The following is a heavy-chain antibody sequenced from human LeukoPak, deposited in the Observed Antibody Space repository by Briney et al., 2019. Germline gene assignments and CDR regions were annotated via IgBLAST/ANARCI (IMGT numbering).Heavy chain of an antibody. CDR2: IYYRSRWHY. V-gene: IGHV6-1*01. Sequence: SQTLSLTCAISGESVSSNSGSWSWIRQSPSRSPEWLGRIYYRSRWHYEYAVSVQNRISISPDTTKNQFSLQLNSMSPDDSAVYYCVSGGDWGFGWYFDVWGRGALITVSS. CDR1: GESVSSNSGS. J-gene: IGHJ2*01. D-gene: IGHD7-27*01. CDR3: VSGGDWGFGWYFDV.